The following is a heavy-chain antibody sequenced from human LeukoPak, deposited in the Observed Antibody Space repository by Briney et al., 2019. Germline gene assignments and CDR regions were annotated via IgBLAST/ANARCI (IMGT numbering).Heavy chain of an antibody. CDR1: GFTFSSYG. V-gene: IGHV3-30*02. CDR2: IRYDGSNK. Sequence: GGSLRLSCAASGFTFSSYGMHWARQAPGKGLEWVAFIRYDGSNKYYADSVKGRFTISRDNSKNTLYLQMNSLRAEDTAVYYCAKDPGSGYAIDPWGQGTLFTVSS. J-gene: IGHJ5*02. CDR3: AKDPGSGYAIDP. D-gene: IGHD5-12*01.